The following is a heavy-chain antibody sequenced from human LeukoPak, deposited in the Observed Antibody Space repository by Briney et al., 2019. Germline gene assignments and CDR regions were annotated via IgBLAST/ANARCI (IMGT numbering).Heavy chain of an antibody. Sequence: ASVKVSCKASGYTFTGYYMHWVRQAPGQGLEWMGWINPNSGGTNYAQKFQCRVTMTRDTSISTAYMELSRLRSDDTAVYYCARAPPVRGWYGNWFDPWGQGTLVTVSS. D-gene: IGHD6-19*01. CDR1: GYTFTGYY. CDR2: INPNSGGT. CDR3: ARAPPVRGWYGNWFDP. J-gene: IGHJ5*02. V-gene: IGHV1-2*02.